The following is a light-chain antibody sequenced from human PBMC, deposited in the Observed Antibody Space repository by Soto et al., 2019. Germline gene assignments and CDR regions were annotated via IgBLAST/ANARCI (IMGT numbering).Light chain of an antibody. V-gene: IGKV4-1*01. CDR2: WAS. J-gene: IGKJ4*01. CDR1: QSVLYSSNNNKNY. CDR3: HQYYIAPII. Sequence: IVMTQSPDSLAVSLGERATINCKSSQSVLYSSNNNKNYLAWYQLKPGQPPKLLIYWASTRESGVPVRFSGSASGTDFTLTISSLQAADVAVSSCHQYYIAPIIFSLGTKVEIQ.